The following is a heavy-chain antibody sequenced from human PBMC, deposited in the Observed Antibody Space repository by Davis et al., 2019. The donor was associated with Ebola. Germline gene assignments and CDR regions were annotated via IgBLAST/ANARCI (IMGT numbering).Heavy chain of an antibody. J-gene: IGHJ4*02. CDR3: ARQGGGNNYGSGDY. V-gene: IGHV5-51*01. D-gene: IGHD3-10*01. Sequence: GESLKISCKASGYSFTTYWIVWVRPMPGKGLECMGIIFPGDSDTRYSPSFQGQVTISADKSISTAYLQWSSLKASDTAMYFCARQGGGNNYGSGDYWGQGTLVTVSS. CDR2: IFPGDSDT. CDR1: GYSFTTYW.